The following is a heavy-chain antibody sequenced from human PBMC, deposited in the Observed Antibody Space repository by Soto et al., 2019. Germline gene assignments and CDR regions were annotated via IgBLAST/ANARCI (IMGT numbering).Heavy chain of an antibody. V-gene: IGHV1-46*03. D-gene: IGHD2-15*01. CDR3: ATVYCSGGSCYSIDY. Sequence: QVQLVQSGAEVKKPGASVKVSCKASGYTFTSYYMHWVRQAPGQGLEWMGIINPSNSTSYAQKFRGRVTMTRDTSTSTVYMELSSLRSEDKAVYYCATVYCSGGSCYSIDYWGQGTLVTVSS. CDR1: GYTFTSYY. CDR2: INPSNST. J-gene: IGHJ4*02.